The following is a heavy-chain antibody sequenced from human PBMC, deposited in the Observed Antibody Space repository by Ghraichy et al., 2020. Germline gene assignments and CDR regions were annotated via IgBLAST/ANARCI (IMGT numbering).Heavy chain of an antibody. V-gene: IGHV3-7*01. CDR3: AKNIVATGKNLYYYYGMDV. J-gene: IGHJ6*02. CDR1: GFSFSGYW. D-gene: IGHD5-12*01. Sequence: GGSRRLSCAASGFSFSGYWMSWVRQAPGKGLEWVASIKQDGSEKIYVDSVKGRFTISRDNARNSLYLQMNSLRAEDTAMYYCAKNIVATGKNLYYYYGMDVWGQGTTVTVSS. CDR2: IKQDGSEK.